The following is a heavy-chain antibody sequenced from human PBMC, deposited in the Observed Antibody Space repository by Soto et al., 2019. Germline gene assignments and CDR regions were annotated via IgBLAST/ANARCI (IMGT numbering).Heavy chain of an antibody. V-gene: IGHV4-30-4*01. D-gene: IGHD2-2*03. CDR3: ARMDVSNVSWFDP. Sequence: KASETLSLTCTVSGGSISSGDYYWSWIRQPPGKGLEWIGYIYFNGNTYYNPSLKSRVTISVHTSNNQFSLKLTSVTAADTAVYYCARMDVSNVSWFDPWGQGTLVTVSS. CDR2: IYFNGNT. J-gene: IGHJ5*02. CDR1: GGSISSGDYY.